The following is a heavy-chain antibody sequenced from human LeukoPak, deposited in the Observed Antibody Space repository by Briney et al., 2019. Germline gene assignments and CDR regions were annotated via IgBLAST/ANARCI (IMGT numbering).Heavy chain of an antibody. CDR2: ISGSSKTI. V-gene: IGHV3-48*02. D-gene: IGHD2/OR15-2a*01. J-gene: IGHJ4*01. CDR1: GFTFSHFS. CDR3: ARDSGNYIDY. Sequence: GWSLRLSCTASGFTFSHFSMNWVRLAPGKGLQWVSFISGSSKTIYYGDSVKGRFTISRGNAKNSLYLQMNGLRDEDAALYFCARDSGNYIDYWGQGTQVVVSS.